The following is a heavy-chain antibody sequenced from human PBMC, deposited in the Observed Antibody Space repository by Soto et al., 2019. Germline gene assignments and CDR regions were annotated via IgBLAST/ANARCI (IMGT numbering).Heavy chain of an antibody. J-gene: IGHJ6*02. D-gene: IGHD6-6*01. V-gene: IGHV3-21*01. CDR1: GFTFSSYA. CDR2: ISSFSNYM. Sequence: GGSLRLSCAASGFTFSSYAMSVVRQAPGKGLEWVSSISSFSNYMYYTDSVKGRFTISRDNARNSLYLQMNSLRAEDTAVYYCVRAGGYSRSSTNTTAYDMDVWGQGTTVTVSS. CDR3: VRAGGYSRSSTNTTAYDMDV.